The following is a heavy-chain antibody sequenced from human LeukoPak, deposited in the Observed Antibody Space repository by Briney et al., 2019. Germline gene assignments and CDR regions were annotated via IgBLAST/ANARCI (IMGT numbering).Heavy chain of an antibody. V-gene: IGHV3-74*01. CDR3: AREKYYYGSGNWFDP. Sequence: TGRSLRLSCAASGFTFSSYWMHWVRQAPGKGLVWVSRINSDGSSTSYADSVKGRFTISRDNAKNTLYLQMNSLRAEDTAVYYCAREKYYYGSGNWFDPWGQGTLVTVSS. J-gene: IGHJ5*02. CDR1: GFTFSSYW. D-gene: IGHD3-10*01. CDR2: INSDGSST.